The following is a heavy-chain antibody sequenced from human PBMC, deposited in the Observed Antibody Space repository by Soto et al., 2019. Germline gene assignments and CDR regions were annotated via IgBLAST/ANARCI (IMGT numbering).Heavy chain of an antibody. CDR3: ARDLVYSSGSLDY. D-gene: IGHD6-19*01. V-gene: IGHV1-3*01. Sequence: ASVKVSCKASGYTFNSYAMHWARQAPGQRLEWMGWINAGNGNTKYSQKFQGRVTITRDTSASTAYMELSSLRSEDTAVYYCARDLVYSSGSLDYWAQGTLVNVSS. CDR1: GYTFNSYA. CDR2: INAGNGNT. J-gene: IGHJ4*02.